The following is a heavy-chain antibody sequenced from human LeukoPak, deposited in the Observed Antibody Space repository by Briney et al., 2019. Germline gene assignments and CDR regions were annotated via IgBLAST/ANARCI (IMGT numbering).Heavy chain of an antibody. CDR2: ISVAAGST. CDR1: GFTFSSYA. D-gene: IGHD6-13*01. CDR3: ASWGRAAAGTPY. V-gene: IGHV3-23*01. Sequence: GGSLRLSCAASGFTFSSYAMTWVRQAPGKGLEWVSGISVAAGSTYYADSVKGRFTISRDNAKNSLYLQMNSLRAEDTAVYYCASWGRAAAGTPYWGQGTLVTVSS. J-gene: IGHJ4*02.